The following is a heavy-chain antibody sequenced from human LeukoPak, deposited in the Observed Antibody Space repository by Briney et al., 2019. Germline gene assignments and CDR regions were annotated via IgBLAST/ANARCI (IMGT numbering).Heavy chain of an antibody. CDR2: ISSSGSTI. CDR3: ATMQGYSGYDSLTTFNWFDP. Sequence: GGSLRLSCAASGFTFSSYEMNWVRQAPGKGLEWVSYISSSGSTIYYADSVKGRFTISRDNANNSLYLQMNSLRAEDTAVYYCATMQGYSGYDSLTTFNWFDPWGQGTLVTVSS. V-gene: IGHV3-48*03. CDR1: GFTFSSYE. J-gene: IGHJ5*02. D-gene: IGHD5-12*01.